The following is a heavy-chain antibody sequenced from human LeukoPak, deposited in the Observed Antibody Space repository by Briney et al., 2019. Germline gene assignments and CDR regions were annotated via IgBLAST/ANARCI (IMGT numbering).Heavy chain of an antibody. Sequence: ASVKVSCKASGYTFTGYYMHWVRQAPGQGLEWMGWINPNSGGTNYAQKFQGWVTMTRDTSISTAYMELSRLRSDDTAVYYCARDPGLVVPAAIRGFFDYWGQGTLVTVSS. CDR1: GYTFTGYY. CDR2: INPNSGGT. CDR3: ARDPGLVVPAAIRGFFDY. D-gene: IGHD2-2*02. J-gene: IGHJ4*02. V-gene: IGHV1-2*04.